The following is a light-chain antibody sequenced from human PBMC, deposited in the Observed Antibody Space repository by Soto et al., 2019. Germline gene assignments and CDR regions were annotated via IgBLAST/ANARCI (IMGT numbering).Light chain of an antibody. CDR2: GIS. CDR3: QQYGSSYA. CDR1: QSVTSNY. J-gene: IGKJ2*01. V-gene: IGKV3-20*01. Sequence: EMVLTHSPDTLALSPGERATLSCRASQSVTSNYLAWYQQKPGQAPRLLIFGISSRATGIPDRFSGSGSGTDFTLTIARLEPEDFSVYSCQQYGSSYAFGQGTKLEIK.